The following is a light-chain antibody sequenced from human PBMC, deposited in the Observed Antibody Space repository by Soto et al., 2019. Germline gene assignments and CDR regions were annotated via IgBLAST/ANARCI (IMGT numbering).Light chain of an antibody. Sequence: DIVMTQSPLSLPVTPGAPASISCRSSQSLLHSNGYNYLDWYLQKPVQSPQLLIYLGSNRASGVPDRFSGSGSGTDFRLKIMRVEAEDVGVYYCMQALQTPPWTFGQGTKVEIK. CDR2: LGS. CDR1: QSLLHSNGYNY. J-gene: IGKJ1*01. CDR3: MQALQTPPWT. V-gene: IGKV2-28*01.